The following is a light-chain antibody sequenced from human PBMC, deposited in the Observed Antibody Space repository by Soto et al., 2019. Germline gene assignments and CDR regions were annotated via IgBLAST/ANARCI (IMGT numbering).Light chain of an antibody. Sequence: QSVLTQPPSASGTPGQRVTISCSGSSSNIGSNTVNWYQQLPGTAPKLLIYSNNQRPSGVPDRFSGSKSGTSASLAISGLQSEEEADYYCAAWDDSLNAYVFGTGTKLTV. V-gene: IGLV1-44*01. CDR1: SSNIGSNT. J-gene: IGLJ1*01. CDR3: AAWDDSLNAYV. CDR2: SNN.